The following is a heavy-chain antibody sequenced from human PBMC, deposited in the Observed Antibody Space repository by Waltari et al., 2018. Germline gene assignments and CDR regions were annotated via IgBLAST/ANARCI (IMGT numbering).Heavy chain of an antibody. CDR3: ARARGYCSGGSCYCDY. Sequence: QVQLQESGPGLVKPSETLSLTCAVSGYSISSGYYWGWIRQPPGKGLEWIGSIDHSGSTYYNPSLKSRVTISVDTSKNQFSLKLSSVTAADTAVYYCARARGYCSGGSCYCDYWGQGTLVTVSS. CDR2: IDHSGST. J-gene: IGHJ4*02. CDR1: GYSISSGYY. V-gene: IGHV4-38-2*01. D-gene: IGHD2-15*01.